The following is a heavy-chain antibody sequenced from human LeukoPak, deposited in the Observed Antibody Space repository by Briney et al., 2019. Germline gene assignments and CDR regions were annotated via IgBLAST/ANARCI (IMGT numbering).Heavy chain of an antibody. J-gene: IGHJ4*02. CDR2: ISAGNGNT. CDR1: GYTFTSYA. V-gene: IGHV1-3*01. Sequence: ASVKVSCKASGYTFTSYAIHWVRQAPGQRLEWMGWISAGNGNTKYSQNFQGRVTFISNTSATTAFMELSSLRSEDAAVYYCAREFRPAERGGFDYWGQGTLVTVSS. D-gene: IGHD6-13*01. CDR3: AREFRPAERGGFDY.